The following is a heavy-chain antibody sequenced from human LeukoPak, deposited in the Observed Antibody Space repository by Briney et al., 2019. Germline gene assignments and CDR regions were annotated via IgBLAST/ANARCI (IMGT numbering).Heavy chain of an antibody. CDR2: IYYSGST. Sequence: KPSETLSLTCTVSGGSISSSSYYWGWIRQPPGKGLEWIGSIYYSGSTYYNPSLKSQVTISVDTSKNQFSLKLSSVTAADTAVYYCARHVVATFGFDPWGQGTLVTVSS. J-gene: IGHJ5*02. CDR1: GGSISSSSYY. D-gene: IGHD3-16*01. CDR3: ARHVVATFGFDP. V-gene: IGHV4-39*01.